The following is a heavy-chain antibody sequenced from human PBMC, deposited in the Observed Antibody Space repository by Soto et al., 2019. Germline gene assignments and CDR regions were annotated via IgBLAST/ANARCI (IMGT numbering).Heavy chain of an antibody. CDR3: ARVSRDGYNPRPDYFDY. CDR2: IYYSGST. Sequence: SETLSLTCIFSGGSISSYYWSLIRQPPGKGLEWIGYIYYSGSTNYNPSLKSRVTISVDTSKNQFSLKLSSVTAADTAVYYCARVSRDGYNPRPDYFDYWGQGTLVTVSS. J-gene: IGHJ4*02. CDR1: GGSISSYY. V-gene: IGHV4-59*01. D-gene: IGHD5-12*01.